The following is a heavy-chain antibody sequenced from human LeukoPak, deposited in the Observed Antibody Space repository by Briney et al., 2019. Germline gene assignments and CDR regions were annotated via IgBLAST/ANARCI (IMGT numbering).Heavy chain of an antibody. CDR1: GGSFSGYY. J-gene: IGHJ3*02. Sequence: SETLSLTCAVYGGSFSGYYWSWIRQPPGKGLEWIGYIYYSGSTDYNPSLKSRVTISVDSSKNLFSLKLSSVTAADTAVYYCARHLPDYYDSSGYYRTSDAFDIWGPGTMVTVSS. D-gene: IGHD3-22*01. CDR2: IYYSGST. V-gene: IGHV4-59*01. CDR3: ARHLPDYYDSSGYYRTSDAFDI.